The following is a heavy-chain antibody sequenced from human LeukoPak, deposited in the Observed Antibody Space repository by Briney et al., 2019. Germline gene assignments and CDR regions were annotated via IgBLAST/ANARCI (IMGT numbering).Heavy chain of an antibody. CDR3: ARPIHPEEVVVVPAAYDAFDI. J-gene: IGHJ3*02. Sequence: KTGGSLRLSCADSGVTFSSYSMNWVRQAPGKGLEWVSSISSSSSYIYYADSVKGRFTISRGNAKNSLYLQMNSLRAEDAAVYYCARPIHPEEVVVVPAAYDAFDIWGQGTMVTVSS. V-gene: IGHV3-21*01. D-gene: IGHD2-2*01. CDR1: GVTFSSYS. CDR2: ISSSSSYI.